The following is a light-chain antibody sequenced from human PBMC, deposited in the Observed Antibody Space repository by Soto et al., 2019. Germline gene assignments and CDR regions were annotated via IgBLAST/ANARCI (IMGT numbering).Light chain of an antibody. CDR3: SSYTSSSTRL. J-gene: IGLJ3*02. CDR2: DVS. Sequence: QSALTQPASVSGSPGQSITISCTGTSSDVGGYNYVSWYQQYPGKAPKVMIFDVSNRPSGVSDRFSGSKSGNTAFLTISGLQAEDEAEYYCSSYTSSSTRLFGGGTQLTVL. CDR1: SSDVGGYNY. V-gene: IGLV2-14*01.